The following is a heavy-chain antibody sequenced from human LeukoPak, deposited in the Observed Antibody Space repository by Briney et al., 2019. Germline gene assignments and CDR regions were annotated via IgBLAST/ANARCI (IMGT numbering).Heavy chain of an antibody. CDR2: ILGRGGST. CDR1: GFTFSNNA. Sequence: GGFLRLSCAASGFTFSNNAMAWVRQAPGKGLEWVSGILGRGGSTYYADAVKGRFTISRDNSKNTLYLQMNTLRAEDTAVYYCVKSWDAFDFWGQGTMVTVSS. V-gene: IGHV3-23*01. CDR3: VKSWDAFDF. J-gene: IGHJ3*01. D-gene: IGHD3-10*01.